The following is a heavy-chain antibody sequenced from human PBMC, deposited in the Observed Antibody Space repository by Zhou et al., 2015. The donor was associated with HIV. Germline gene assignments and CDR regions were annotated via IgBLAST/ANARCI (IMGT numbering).Heavy chain of an antibody. CDR1: GFMFKSNT. CDR2: ISYDGSNK. J-gene: IGHJ4*02. D-gene: IGHD1-26*01. V-gene: IGHV3-30*15. Sequence: QVQLLQSGGGVVQPGKSLRLSCEASGFMFKSNTMSWVRQPPGKGLQWVAGISYDGSNKYYAESVKGRLTISRDNSYNLLYLHLSSVRPEDTAVYYCARLAGAVGNFDFWGQGTLVTVSS. CDR3: ARLAGAVGNFDF.